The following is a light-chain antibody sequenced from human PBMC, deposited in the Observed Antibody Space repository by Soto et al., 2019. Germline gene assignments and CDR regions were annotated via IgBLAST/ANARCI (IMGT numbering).Light chain of an antibody. CDR1: QSVSNDF. CDR2: GAS. J-gene: IGKJ1*01. CDR3: QHYGSSPPRT. V-gene: IGKV3-20*01. Sequence: EIVLTQSPGILSLSPGERATLSCRASQSVSNDFLAWYQQKPGQAPRLLIYGASTRATDVPDRFSGSGSGADFTLTIIRLEPEDSAVYYCQHYGSSPPRTFGQGTKVE.